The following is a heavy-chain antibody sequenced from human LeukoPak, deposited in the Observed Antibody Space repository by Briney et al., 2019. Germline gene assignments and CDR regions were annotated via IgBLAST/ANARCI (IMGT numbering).Heavy chain of an antibody. CDR2: ISSSSSTI. CDR1: GFTFSSYS. D-gene: IGHD2/OR15-2a*01. CDR3: GTTALGYDP. V-gene: IGHV3-48*04. Sequence: GGSLRLSCAASGFTFSSYSMNWVRQAPGKGLEWVSYISSSSSTIYYADSVKGRFTISRDNAKNTLYLQMNSLTAEDTAVYYCGTTALGYDPWGQGTLVTVSS. J-gene: IGHJ5*02.